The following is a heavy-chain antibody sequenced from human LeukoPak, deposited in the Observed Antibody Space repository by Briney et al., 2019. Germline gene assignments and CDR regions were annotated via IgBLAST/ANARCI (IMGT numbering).Heavy chain of an antibody. CDR1: GGSITSYH. Sequence: SETLSLTCSVSGGSITSYHWAWIRQPPGKGLEWIGYISYSGDTNYNPSLKSRVTISIDTSKNQFSLKLSSVTAADTAIYYCARDPGKPHAGIDYWGQGTLVSVSS. CDR3: ARDPGKPHAGIDY. D-gene: IGHD1-1*01. J-gene: IGHJ4*02. CDR2: ISYSGDT. V-gene: IGHV4-59*01.